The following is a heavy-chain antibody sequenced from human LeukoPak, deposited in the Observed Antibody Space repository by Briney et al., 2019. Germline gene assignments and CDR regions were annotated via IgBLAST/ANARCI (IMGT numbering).Heavy chain of an antibody. J-gene: IGHJ4*02. V-gene: IGHV3-21*01. Sequence: GGSLRLSCAASGFTFSSYSMNWVSQAPGKGLEWVSTISSSSSYIYYADSVKGRFTISRDNAKNLLYLQMNSLRAEDTAVYYCARDDTLKGRSGSDDYWGQGTLVTVSS. D-gene: IGHD3-10*01. CDR2: ISSSSSYI. CDR1: GFTFSSYS. CDR3: ARDDTLKGRSGSDDY.